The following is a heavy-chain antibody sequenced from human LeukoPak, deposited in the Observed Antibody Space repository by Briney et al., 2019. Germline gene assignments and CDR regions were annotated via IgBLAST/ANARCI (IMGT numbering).Heavy chain of an antibody. CDR2: VYYTGST. D-gene: IGHD5-18*01. V-gene: IGHV4-59*01. J-gene: IGHJ6*03. CDR3: ARTTEGGYTYDYFYYYYMDV. CDR1: GGSIRSYY. Sequence: SETLSLTCSVSGGSIRSYYWSWVRQPPGKGLEWIGFVYYTGSTNYNPSLKSRITISLDTSKNQFSLNVSSVTAADTAVYYCARTTEGGYTYDYFYYYYMDVWGKGTTVTISS.